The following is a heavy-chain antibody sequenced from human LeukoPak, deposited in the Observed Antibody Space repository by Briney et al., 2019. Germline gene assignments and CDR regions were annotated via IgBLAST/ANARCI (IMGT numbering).Heavy chain of an antibody. J-gene: IGHJ4*02. Sequence: PGGSLRLSCAASGFTFSSCWMSWVSQAPGKGLEWVANIKQDGSEKYYVDSVKGRFTISRDNAKNSLYLQMNSLRAEDTAVYYCAKDPRGFGDLDYWGQGTLVTVS. D-gene: IGHD3-10*01. V-gene: IGHV3-7*01. CDR2: IKQDGSEK. CDR1: GFTFSSCW. CDR3: AKDPRGFGDLDY.